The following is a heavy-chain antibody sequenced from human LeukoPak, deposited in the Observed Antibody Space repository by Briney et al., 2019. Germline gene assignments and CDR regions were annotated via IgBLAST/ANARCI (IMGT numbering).Heavy chain of an antibody. Sequence: PGGSLRFSCVVSGFTFSNYWMSWVRQAPGKGPEWVASIKQDGSEKDYVDSVKGRLTISRDNAKNSLYLQLNSLRVEDTAVYYCAKDWAISRSYYYYMDVWGKGTTVTISS. D-gene: IGHD3-9*01. V-gene: IGHV3-7*01. CDR3: AKDWAISRSYYYYMDV. CDR2: IKQDGSEK. CDR1: GFTFSNYW. J-gene: IGHJ6*03.